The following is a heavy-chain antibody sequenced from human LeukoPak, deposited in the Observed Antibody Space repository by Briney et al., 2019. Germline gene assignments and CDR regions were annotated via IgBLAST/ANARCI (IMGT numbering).Heavy chain of an antibody. J-gene: IGHJ1*01. CDR2: IYYSGST. V-gene: IGHV4-31*03. D-gene: IGHD3-22*01. CDR1: GGSIRTTGSY. CDR3: ARSDRSGYSFRL. Sequence: SQTLSPTFTVFGGSIRTTGSYWSCIRQHPGKGLEWIGYIYYSGSTYYNPSLKSRVTISVDTSKNQFSLKLSFVTAADTAIYYCARSDRSGYSFRLWGQGPVVSVSS.